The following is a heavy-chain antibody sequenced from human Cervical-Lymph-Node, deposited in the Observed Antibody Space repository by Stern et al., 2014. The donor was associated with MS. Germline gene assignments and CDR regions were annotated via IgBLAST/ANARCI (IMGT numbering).Heavy chain of an antibody. CDR1: GGSISSSNYY. CDR3: ARRRGHKSDFDY. J-gene: IGHJ4*02. Sequence: QVQLQESGPGLVKASETLSLTCTVFGGSISSSNYYWGWIRQPPGKGLEWLGGIYDNGRTYYTPSLKSRFTISVDTSNNQFSRKRTSVTAADTAVYYCARRRGHKSDFDYWGQGTLVTVSS. V-gene: IGHV4-39*01. D-gene: IGHD3-10*01. CDR2: IYDNGRT.